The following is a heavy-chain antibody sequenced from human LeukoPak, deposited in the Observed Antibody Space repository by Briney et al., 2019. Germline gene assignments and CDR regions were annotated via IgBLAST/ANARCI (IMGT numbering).Heavy chain of an antibody. D-gene: IGHD2-2*01. CDR1: GFTFSSYA. V-gene: IGHV3-64*01. J-gene: IGHJ6*03. Sequence: GGSLRLSCAASGFTFSSYAMHWVRQAPGKGLEYVSAISSNGGSTYYANSVKGRFTISRDNSKNTLYLQMGSLRAEDMAVYYCARDGEDIVVVPAATENHYYYYYMDVWGKGTTVTVSS. CDR2: ISSNGGST. CDR3: ARDGEDIVVVPAATENHYYYYYMDV.